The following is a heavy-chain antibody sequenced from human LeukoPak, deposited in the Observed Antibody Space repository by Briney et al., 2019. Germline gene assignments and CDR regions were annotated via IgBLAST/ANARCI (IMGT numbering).Heavy chain of an antibody. CDR3: ARGISSGWYEEEDYFDY. CDR1: GYTFTGYY. CDR2: ITAYNGNT. D-gene: IGHD6-19*01. V-gene: IGHV1-18*04. J-gene: IGHJ4*02. Sequence: ASVKVSCKASGYTFTGYYMHWVRQAPGQGLEWMGWITAYNGNTKYAQKFQGRVTMTTDTSTSTAYMDLRSLRSDDTAVYYCARGISSGWYEEEDYFDYWGQGTLVTVSS.